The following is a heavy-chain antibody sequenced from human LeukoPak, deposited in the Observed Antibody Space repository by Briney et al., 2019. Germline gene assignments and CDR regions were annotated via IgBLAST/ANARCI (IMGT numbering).Heavy chain of an antibody. V-gene: IGHV4-31*03. D-gene: IGHD6-13*01. J-gene: IGHJ6*04. CDR3: ARDRVAAAGNPTYYYYYGMDV. CDR2: FYYYGST. Sequence: SETLSLPCTVSGRSISSGGYYWSWIRQHPGKGLEWIGYFYYYGSTYYNPSLKSRVTISVDTSKNQFSLKLSSVTAADTAVYCCARDRVAAAGNPTYYYYYGMDVWGKGNTVTVSS. CDR1: GRSISSGGYY.